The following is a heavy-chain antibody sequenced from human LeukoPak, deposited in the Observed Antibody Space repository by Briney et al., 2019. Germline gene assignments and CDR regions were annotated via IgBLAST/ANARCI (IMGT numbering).Heavy chain of an antibody. V-gene: IGHV4-38-2*02. CDR2: IFHSGST. CDR1: DYSISSGYY. Sequence: PSETLSLTCTVSDYSISSGYYWGWIRPPPGKGLEWIGSIFHSGSTYYNPSLKSRVTISVDTSKNQFSLKLSSVTAADTAVYYCARAVSVHGDYPGDVWGQGTTVTVSS. CDR3: ARAVSVHGDYPGDV. J-gene: IGHJ6*02. D-gene: IGHD4-17*01.